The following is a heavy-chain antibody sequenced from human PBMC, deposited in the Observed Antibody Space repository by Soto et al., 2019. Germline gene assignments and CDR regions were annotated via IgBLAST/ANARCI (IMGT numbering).Heavy chain of an antibody. V-gene: IGHV3-30*18. J-gene: IGHJ6*02. CDR2: KSYDGANG. D-gene: IGHD5-18*01. CDR3: AKDRMVTSYYNGMDV. Sequence: GGSLRLSCVGSGDSGFGFRSYGIHWVRQPPGKGLEWVSGKSYDGANGHFADSVTGRFAVSRVDCMHTVYLQMNAVRPEDTAVYYCAKDRMVTSYYNGMDVWGQGTTVTVSS. CDR1: GDSGFGFRSYG.